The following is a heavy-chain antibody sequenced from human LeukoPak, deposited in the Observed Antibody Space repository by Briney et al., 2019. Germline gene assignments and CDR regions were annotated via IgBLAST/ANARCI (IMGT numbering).Heavy chain of an antibody. CDR2: INPNSGGT. J-gene: IGHJ4*02. CDR3: ARDVGDWVGDFDY. Sequence: ASVKVSCKASGYTFTGYYMHWVRQAPGQGLEWMGWINPNSGGTTYAQNFQGRVTMTRDTSISTAYMELSRLRSDDTAVYYCARDVGDWVGDFDYWGQGTLVTVSS. CDR1: GYTFTGYY. D-gene: IGHD2-21*02. V-gene: IGHV1-2*02.